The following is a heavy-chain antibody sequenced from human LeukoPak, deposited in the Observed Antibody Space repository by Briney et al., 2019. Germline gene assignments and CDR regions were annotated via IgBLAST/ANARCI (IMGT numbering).Heavy chain of an antibody. CDR1: GFTFSSYE. J-gene: IGHJ4*02. D-gene: IGHD4-17*01. Sequence: GGSLRLSCAASGFTFSSYEMNWVRQTPGKGLEWVSYISSSGSTIYYADSVKGRFTISRDNAKNSLYLQMNSLRAEDTAVYYCAREELTTVTAFDYWGQGTLVTVSS. CDR2: ISSSGSTI. V-gene: IGHV3-48*03. CDR3: AREELTTVTAFDY.